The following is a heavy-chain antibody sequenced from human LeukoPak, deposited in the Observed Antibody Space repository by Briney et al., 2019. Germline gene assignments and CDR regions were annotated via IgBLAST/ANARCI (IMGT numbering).Heavy chain of an antibody. CDR2: IYYSGST. CDR1: GGSISSSSYY. Sequence: KTSETLSLTCTVSGGSISSSSYYWGWIRQPPGKGLEWIGYIYYSGSTNYNPSLKSRVTISVDTSKNQFSLKLSSVTAADTAVYYCARHGLIAAPNYYYMDVWGKGTTVTVSS. CDR3: ARHGLIAAPNYYYMDV. V-gene: IGHV4-61*05. D-gene: IGHD6-6*01. J-gene: IGHJ6*03.